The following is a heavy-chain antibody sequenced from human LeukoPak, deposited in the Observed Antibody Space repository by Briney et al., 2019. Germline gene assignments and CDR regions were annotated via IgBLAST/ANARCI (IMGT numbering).Heavy chain of an antibody. D-gene: IGHD1-26*01. V-gene: IGHV3-33*01. CDR1: GFTFSNYS. CDR2: IWYDGSNK. Sequence: GRSLRLSCAASGFTFSNYSMHWVRQAPGKGLEWVAVIWYDGSNKDYADSVKGRITISRDNSKNTLYLQMNSLRAEDTAVYYCARDEEYSGSYGGSYFDYWGQGTLVTVSS. CDR3: ARDEEYSGSYGGSYFDY. J-gene: IGHJ4*02.